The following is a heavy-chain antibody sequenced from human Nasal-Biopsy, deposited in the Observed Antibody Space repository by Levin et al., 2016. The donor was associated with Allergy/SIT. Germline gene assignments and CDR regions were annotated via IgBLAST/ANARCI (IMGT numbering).Heavy chain of an antibody. J-gene: IGHJ6*02. CDR2: ITGAAVST. CDR1: GFSFSGYW. D-gene: IGHD4-17*01. V-gene: IGHV3-23*01. Sequence: ETLSLTCADSGFSFSGYWMNWVRQAPGKGLEWVSSITGAAVSTHYADSVKGRFTISRDNTKNMLYLQMRSLGVEDTAVYYCAKDRRAGDHDYYYYYGMDVWGHGTTVTVSS. CDR3: AKDRRAGDHDYYYYYGMDV.